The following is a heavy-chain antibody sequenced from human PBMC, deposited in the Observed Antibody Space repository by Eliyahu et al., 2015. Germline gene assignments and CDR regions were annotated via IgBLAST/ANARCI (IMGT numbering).Heavy chain of an antibody. CDR1: GFXFNLYG. CDR3: AKDSGQQLSTGDS. CDR2: VSFDGRDK. V-gene: IGHV3-30*18. J-gene: IGHJ4*02. D-gene: IGHD6-13*01. Sequence: QVQLVESGGGVVQPGRSLXLSCAAXGFXFNLYGMNWVRQAPGKGLEWVAVVSFDGRDKYYADSVKGRFTISRDNSKNTLYLQMNTLRVEDTAVYYCAKDSGQQLSTGDSWGQGTLVAVSS.